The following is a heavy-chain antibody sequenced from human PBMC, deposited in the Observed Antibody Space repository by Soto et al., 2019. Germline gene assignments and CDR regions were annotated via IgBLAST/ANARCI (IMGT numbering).Heavy chain of an antibody. V-gene: IGHV3-48*01. Sequence: PGGSLRLSCAASGFTFSSYSMNWVRQAPGKGLEWVSYISSSSSTIYYADSVKGRFTISRDNAKNSLYLQMNSLRAEDTAVYYCARVAAAGSKRYYYYMDVWGKGTTVTVSS. CDR2: ISSSSSTI. CDR3: ARVAAAGSKRYYYYMDV. CDR1: GFTFSSYS. J-gene: IGHJ6*03. D-gene: IGHD6-13*01.